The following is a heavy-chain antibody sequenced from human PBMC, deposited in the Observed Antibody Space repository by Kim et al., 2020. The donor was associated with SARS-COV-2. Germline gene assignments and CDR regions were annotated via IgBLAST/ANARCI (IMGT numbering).Heavy chain of an antibody. CDR1: GFTFSSYS. V-gene: IGHV3-21*01. D-gene: IGHD3-22*01. CDR3: ARDDSLVVVVPYYYYGMDV. J-gene: IGHJ6*02. CDR2: ISSSSSYI. Sequence: GGSLRLSCAASGFTFSSYSMNWVRQAPGKGLEWVSSISSSSSYIYYADSVKGRFTISRDNAKNSLYLQMNSLRAEDTAVYYCARDDSLVVVVPYYYYGMDVWGQGTTVTVSS.